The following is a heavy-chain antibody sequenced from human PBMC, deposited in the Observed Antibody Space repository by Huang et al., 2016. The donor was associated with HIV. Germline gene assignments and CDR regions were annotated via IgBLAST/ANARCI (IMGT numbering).Heavy chain of an antibody. CDR3: VRSTSGYYYRTDY. CDR2: NYHGDSDT. CDR1: GFSFTNYW. Sequence: EVQLAQSGPEVKKPGESLKISCKGSGFSFTNYWIGWVRQMPGKGLEWMGINYHGDSDTKDSPSYQGQVNNSADKAISTAYLQWSSLKASDTAMYYCVRSTSGYYYRTDYWGQGTLVTVSS. V-gene: IGHV5-51*01. J-gene: IGHJ4*02. D-gene: IGHD3-22*01.